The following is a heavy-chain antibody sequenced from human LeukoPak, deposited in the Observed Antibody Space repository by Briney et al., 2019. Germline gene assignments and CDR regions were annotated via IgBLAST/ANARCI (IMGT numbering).Heavy chain of an antibody. CDR3: AREGYYYGSGCYPDAFDI. V-gene: IGHV3-21*01. CDR2: ISSSSSYI. J-gene: IGHJ3*02. D-gene: IGHD3-10*01. Sequence: GGSLRLSCAASGFTFSSYSMNWVRQAPGKGLEWVSSISSSSSYIYYADSVKGRFTISRDNAKNSLYLQMNSLRAEDTAVYYCAREGYYYGSGCYPDAFDIWGQGTMVTVSS. CDR1: GFTFSSYS.